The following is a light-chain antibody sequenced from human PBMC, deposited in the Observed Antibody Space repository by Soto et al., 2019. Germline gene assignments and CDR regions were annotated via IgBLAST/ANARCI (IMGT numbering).Light chain of an antibody. CDR1: SSDVGGYNY. V-gene: IGLV2-8*01. Sequence: QSALTQPPSASGSPGQSVTISCTGTSSDVGGYNYVSWYQKHPGTAPKLMIYEVSKRPSGVPDRFSGSNSGNTASLTVSGLQAEDEADYFCSSYAGSNKLVFGGGTKLTVL. CDR3: SSYAGSNKLV. J-gene: IGLJ2*01. CDR2: EVS.